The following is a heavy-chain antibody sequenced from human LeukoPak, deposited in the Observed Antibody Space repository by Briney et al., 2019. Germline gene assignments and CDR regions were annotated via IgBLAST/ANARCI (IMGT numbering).Heavy chain of an antibody. CDR3: ARVGSVVPGENGMDV. D-gene: IGHD2-2*01. Sequence: ASVKVSCKASGGTFSSYAISRVRQAPGQGLEWMGRIIPILGIANYAQKFQGRVTITADKSTSTAYMELSSLRSEDTAVYYCARVGSVVPGENGMDVWGQGTTVTVSS. CDR2: IIPILGIA. CDR1: GGTFSSYA. J-gene: IGHJ6*02. V-gene: IGHV1-69*04.